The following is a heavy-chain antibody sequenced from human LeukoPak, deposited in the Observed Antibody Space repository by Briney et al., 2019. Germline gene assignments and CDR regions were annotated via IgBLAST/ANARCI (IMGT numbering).Heavy chain of an antibody. J-gene: IGHJ4*02. CDR3: ARSRQYQLLSGGPLAY. CDR2: MSYDGSNR. V-gene: IGHV3-30*04. Sequence: GGSLRLSCAASGFSFSIYSLHWVRQAPGKGLEWLAVMSYDGSNREYADPVKGRFTISRDNSNNTLFLEMNSLRVDDTAVYYCARSRQYQLLSGGPLAYWGQGTQVTVS. CDR1: GFSFSIYS. D-gene: IGHD2-2*01.